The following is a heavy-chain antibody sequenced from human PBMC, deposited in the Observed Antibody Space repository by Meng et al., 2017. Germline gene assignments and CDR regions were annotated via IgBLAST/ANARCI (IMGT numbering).Heavy chain of an antibody. CDR3: ARATVTTLGLDY. CDR2: ISYDGSKK. Sequence: GESLKISCAASGFTFSSYAMHWVRQAPGKGLEWVAVISYDGSKKYYADSVKGRFTISRDNSKNTLYLQMNSLRAEDTAVYYCARATVTTLGLDYWGQGTLVTVSS. D-gene: IGHD4-17*01. V-gene: IGHV3-30*04. CDR1: GFTFSSYA. J-gene: IGHJ4*02.